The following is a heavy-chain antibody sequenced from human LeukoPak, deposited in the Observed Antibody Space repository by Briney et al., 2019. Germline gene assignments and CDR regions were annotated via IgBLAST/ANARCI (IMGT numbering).Heavy chain of an antibody. CDR2: IYSSGST. D-gene: IGHD2-2*02. Sequence: PSQTLSLTCAGSGVFVSSSNYNWGCIRQPEGQELVWIVRIYSSGSTNYNPSLKSRVTISVDTSKNQFSLKLSSVTAADTAVYYCARYCSSTSCYKGDAFDIWGQGTMVTVSS. CDR3: ARYCSSTSCYKGDAFDI. CDR1: GVFVSSSNYN. J-gene: IGHJ3*02. V-gene: IGHV4-61*02.